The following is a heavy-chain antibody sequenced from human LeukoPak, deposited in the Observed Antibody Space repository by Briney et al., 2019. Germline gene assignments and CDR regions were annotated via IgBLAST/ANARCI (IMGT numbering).Heavy chain of an antibody. CDR1: GFTFSSYW. Sequence: GGSLRLSCAASGFTFSSYWMSWVRQAPGKGLEWVSYISSSSSTIYYADSVKGRFTISRDNAKNSLYLQMNSLRAEDTAVYYCARDSNSGYDSVFDYWGQGTLVTVSS. V-gene: IGHV3-48*01. CDR2: ISSSSSTI. J-gene: IGHJ4*02. CDR3: ARDSNSGYDSVFDY. D-gene: IGHD5-12*01.